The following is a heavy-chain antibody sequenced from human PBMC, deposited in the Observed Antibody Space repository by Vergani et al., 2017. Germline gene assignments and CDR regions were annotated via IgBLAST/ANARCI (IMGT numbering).Heavy chain of an antibody. J-gene: IGHJ3*02. D-gene: IGHD3-22*01. CDR3: ARELHHYDSSGYYYVDAFDI. CDR2: IIPIFGTA. CDR1: GGTFSSYA. V-gene: IGHV1-69*12. Sequence: QVQLVQSGAEVKKPGSSVKVSCKASGGTFSSYAISWVRQAPGQGLEWMGGIIPIFGTANYAQKFQGRVTITADESTSTAYMELSSLRSEDTAVYYCARELHHYDSSGYYYVDAFDIWGQGTMVTVSS.